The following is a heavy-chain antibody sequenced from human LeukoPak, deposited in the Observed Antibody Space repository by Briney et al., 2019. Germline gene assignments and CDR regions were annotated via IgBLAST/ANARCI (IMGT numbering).Heavy chain of an antibody. Sequence: SETLSLTCTVSGGSISSYYWTWIRQPAGKGLEWIGRIYPSGSTNYNPSLKSRVTMSVDTSKNQFSLKLSSVTAADTAVYYCARDHSAIFGVVIVWGQGTLVTVSS. J-gene: IGHJ4*02. CDR1: GGSISSYY. D-gene: IGHD3-3*01. CDR2: IYPSGST. CDR3: ARDHSAIFGVVIV. V-gene: IGHV4-4*07.